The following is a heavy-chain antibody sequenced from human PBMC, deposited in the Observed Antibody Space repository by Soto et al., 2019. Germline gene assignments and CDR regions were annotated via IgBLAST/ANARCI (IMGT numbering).Heavy chain of an antibody. Sequence: GGALRLSCGASGFTFTRYSMNWVRQAPGKGLEWVSSISSTTNYIYYGDSMKGRFTISRDNAKNSLYLEMNSLRAEDTAVYYCARESEDLTSNFDYWGQGTLVTVSS. CDR1: GFTFTRYS. J-gene: IGHJ4*02. CDR2: ISSTTNYI. V-gene: IGHV3-21*06. CDR3: ARESEDLTSNFDY.